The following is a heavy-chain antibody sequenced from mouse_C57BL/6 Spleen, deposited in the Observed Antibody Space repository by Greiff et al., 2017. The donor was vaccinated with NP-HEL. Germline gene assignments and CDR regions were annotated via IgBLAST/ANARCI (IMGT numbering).Heavy chain of an antibody. Sequence: QVQLQQSGPELVKPGASVKISCKASGYAFSSSWMNWVKQRPGKGLEWIGRIYPGDGDTNYNGKFKGKATLTADKSSSTAYMQLSSLTSEDSAVYFCAREIYDGSSYNYYAMDYWGQGTSVTVSS. V-gene: IGHV1-82*01. CDR1: GYAFSSSW. D-gene: IGHD1-1*01. CDR2: IYPGDGDT. J-gene: IGHJ4*01. CDR3: AREIYDGSSYNYYAMDY.